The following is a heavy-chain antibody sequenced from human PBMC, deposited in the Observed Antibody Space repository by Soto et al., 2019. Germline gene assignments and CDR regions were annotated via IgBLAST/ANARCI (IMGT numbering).Heavy chain of an antibody. CDR1: GGSFSGYQ. CDR3: ARGLILWFGELSRRGGYYYYMDV. Sequence: QVQLQQWGAGLLKPSETLSLTCAVYGGSFSGYQWSWIRQTPGKGLEWSGEINDSGNINYHPSLTSRVSIFVDTAKKQISLKLSSVTAADTAVYYCARGLILWFGELSRRGGYYYYMDVWGKGTTVTVSS. V-gene: IGHV4-34*01. CDR2: INDSGNI. J-gene: IGHJ6*03. D-gene: IGHD3-10*01.